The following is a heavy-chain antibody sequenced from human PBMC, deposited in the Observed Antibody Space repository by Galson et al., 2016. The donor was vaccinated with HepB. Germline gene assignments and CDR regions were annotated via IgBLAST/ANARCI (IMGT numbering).Heavy chain of an antibody. D-gene: IGHD6-13*01. V-gene: IGHV6-1*01. CDR3: ARDGPSSSWHLDY. Sequence: AISGDSVSSNSAAWNWIRQSPSRGLEWLGRTYYRSKWYYGYAVSVKSRITINADTSKNQLSLQLNSVTPEDSAVYYCARDGPSSSWHLDYWGQGTLVTVSS. J-gene: IGHJ4*02. CDR1: GDSVSSNSAA. CDR2: TYYRSKWYY.